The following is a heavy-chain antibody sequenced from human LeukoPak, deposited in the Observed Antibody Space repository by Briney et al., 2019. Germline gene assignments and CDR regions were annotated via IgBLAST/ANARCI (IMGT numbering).Heavy chain of an antibody. CDR3: ASIGSPGGMDV. D-gene: IGHD1-1*01. J-gene: IGHJ6*02. V-gene: IGHV1-18*04. CDR2: ISAYNGNT. Sequence: GESLKISCKGSGYSFTSYWIGWVRQAPGQGLEWMGWISAYNGNTNYAQKVQGRVTMTRNTSISTAYMELSSLRSEDTAVYYCASIGSPGGMDVWGQGTTVTVSS. CDR1: GYSFTSYW.